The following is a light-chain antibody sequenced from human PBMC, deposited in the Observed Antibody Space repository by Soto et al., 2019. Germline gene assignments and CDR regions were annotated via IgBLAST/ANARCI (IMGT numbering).Light chain of an antibody. CDR3: CSYVGFSTFV. Sequence: QSVLTQPASVSGSPGQSITISCTGIGSYNLVSWYQQHPGKAPKLLIYEVTKRPSGASNRFSGSQSGNTASLTISGRQAEDEADYYCCSYVGFSTFVFGGGTKVTVL. CDR1: GSYNL. CDR2: EVT. J-gene: IGLJ2*01. V-gene: IGLV2-23*02.